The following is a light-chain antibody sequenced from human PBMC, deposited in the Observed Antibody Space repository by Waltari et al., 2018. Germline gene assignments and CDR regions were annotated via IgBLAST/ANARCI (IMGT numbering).Light chain of an antibody. CDR2: DNR. Sequence: QSVLTQPPSVSGAPGQRVPISCTGNSPNIGTGYELHWYQQFPGTAPRLLIFDNRNRPSGVPDRFSGSKSGTSASLAITGLQAEDEADYYCQSYDISLNGWVFGGGTKLTVL. CDR3: QSYDISLNGWV. V-gene: IGLV1-40*01. CDR1: SPNIGTGYE. J-gene: IGLJ3*02.